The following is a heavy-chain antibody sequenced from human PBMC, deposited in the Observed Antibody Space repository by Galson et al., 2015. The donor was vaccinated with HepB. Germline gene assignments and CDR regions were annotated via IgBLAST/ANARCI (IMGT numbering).Heavy chain of an antibody. V-gene: IGHV4-34*01. Sequence: TLSLTCAVYGGSFNDFYWMWVRQPPGKGLEWIGEINRSGNTNYNPSLMSRLTISVDTSKNQFSLKLTSLTATDTAMYYCARQSRRRLVTKVSIWFDPWGQGTPVTVSS. J-gene: IGHJ5*02. CDR3: ARQSRRRLVTKVSIWFDP. D-gene: IGHD4-17*01. CDR2: INRSGNT. CDR1: GGSFNDFY.